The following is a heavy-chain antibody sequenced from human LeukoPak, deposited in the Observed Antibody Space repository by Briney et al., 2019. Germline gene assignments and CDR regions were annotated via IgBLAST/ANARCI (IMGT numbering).Heavy chain of an antibody. D-gene: IGHD1-14*01. Sequence: QTLSLTCAISGDSVSSSTDAWNWIRQSPSRGLEWLGRTYYRSKWYNDYAVSVESRITINPDTSKNQYSLQLNSVTPKDTAVYYCARGANRVFDYWGQGTLVTVSS. CDR1: GDSVSSSTDA. CDR2: TYYRSKWYN. V-gene: IGHV6-1*01. CDR3: ARGANRVFDY. J-gene: IGHJ4*02.